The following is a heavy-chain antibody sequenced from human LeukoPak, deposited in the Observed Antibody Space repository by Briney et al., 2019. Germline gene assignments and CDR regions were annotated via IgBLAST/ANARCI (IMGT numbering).Heavy chain of an antibody. CDR3: ARDRRSNYYDSSAPGSY. CDR2: INAGNGNT. D-gene: IGHD3-22*01. CDR1: GYTFTSYA. Sequence: GASVKVSCKASGYTFTSYAMHWVRQAPGQRLEWMGWINAGNGNTKYSQKFQGRVTITRDTSASTAYTELSSLRSEDTAVYYCARDRRSNYYDSSAPGSYWGQGTLVTVSS. V-gene: IGHV1-3*01. J-gene: IGHJ4*02.